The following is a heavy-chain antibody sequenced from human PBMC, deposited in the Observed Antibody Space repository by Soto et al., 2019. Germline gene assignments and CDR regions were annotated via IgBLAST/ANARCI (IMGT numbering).Heavy chain of an antibody. CDR1: GGSFSGYF. CDR2: IYYSGST. V-gene: IGHV4-31*11. CDR3: AREGAAPYYYYGMDV. Sequence: SETLSLTCAVYGGSFSGYFWSWIRQHPGKGLEWIGFIYYSGSTYYNPSLKSRVTISVDTFKNQFSLKLSSVTAADTAVYYCAREGAAPYYYYGMDVWGQGTTVTVSS. D-gene: IGHD6-6*01. J-gene: IGHJ6*02.